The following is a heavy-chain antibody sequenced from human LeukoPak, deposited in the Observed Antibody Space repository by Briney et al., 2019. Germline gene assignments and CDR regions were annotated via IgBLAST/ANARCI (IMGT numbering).Heavy chain of an antibody. J-gene: IGHJ4*02. CDR1: GFTFSSCA. D-gene: IGHD2-21*02. V-gene: IGHV3-23*01. CDR2: ISGSGGST. Sequence: PGGSLRLSCAASGFTFSSCAMSWVRQAPGKGLEWVSAISGSGGSTYYADSVKGRFTISRDDSRNTLYLQMNSLRPEDTAVYYCARDRLNRAYCGDDCYSAAFDYWGQGTLVTVSS. CDR3: ARDRLNRAYCGDDCYSAAFDY.